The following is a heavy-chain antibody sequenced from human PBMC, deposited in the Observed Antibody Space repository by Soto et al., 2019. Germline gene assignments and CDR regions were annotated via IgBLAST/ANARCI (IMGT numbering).Heavy chain of an antibody. J-gene: IGHJ4*02. V-gene: IGHV2-5*02. CDR3: AHKGSGSRAIDY. CDR2: IYWDDSK. Sequence: QITLKESGPTLVKPTQTRTLICTFSGFSLSTSGVGVGWNRKPPGKALEWLAVIYWDDSKTYSPSLKSRLTITKDTSRDQVVLTMTNMDPVDTATYYCAHKGSGSRAIDYWGQGALVTVSS. D-gene: IGHD3-10*01. CDR1: GFSLSTSGVG.